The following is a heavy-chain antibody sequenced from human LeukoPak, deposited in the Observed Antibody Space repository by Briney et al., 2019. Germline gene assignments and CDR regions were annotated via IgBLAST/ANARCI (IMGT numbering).Heavy chain of an antibody. J-gene: IGHJ5*01. V-gene: IGHV3-15*05. Sequence: PGGSLRLSCAASGFTFSNAWMSWVRQAPGKGLEWVGRIKSKTDGGTTDYAAPVKGRFTISRDDSKNTLYLQMNSLKTEDTAVYYCTTSCRITIFGVVDENWFDSWGQGTLVTVSS. CDR2: IKSKTDGGTT. CDR1: GFTFSNAW. CDR3: TTSCRITIFGVVDENWFDS. D-gene: IGHD3-3*01.